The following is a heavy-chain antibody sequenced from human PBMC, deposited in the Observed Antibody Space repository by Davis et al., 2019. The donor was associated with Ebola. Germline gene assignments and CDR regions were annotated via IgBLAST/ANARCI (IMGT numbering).Heavy chain of an antibody. D-gene: IGHD6-13*01. CDR3: AKDMSSSWFSWFDP. Sequence: GESLKISCTDSVITFSSYAMTWVRQAPGKGLEWVSAISGSGGSTYYADSVKDRFTISRDNAKNSLYLQMNSLRAEDTALYYCAKDMSSSWFSWFDPWGQGTLVTVSS. CDR2: ISGSGGST. V-gene: IGHV3-23*01. CDR1: VITFSSYA. J-gene: IGHJ5*02.